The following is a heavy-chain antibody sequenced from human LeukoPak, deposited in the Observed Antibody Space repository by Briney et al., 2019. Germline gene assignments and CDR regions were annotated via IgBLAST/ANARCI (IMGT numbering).Heavy chain of an antibody. D-gene: IGHD2-2*01. V-gene: IGHV3-23*01. CDR1: GFTVSAYA. CDR2: ISGSGGST. CDR3: TKVTHIVVVPAAISPPYDY. J-gene: IGHJ4*02. Sequence: GVSLRLSCAASGFTVSAYAMAWVRQAPGKGLEWVSHISGSGGSTYYADSVKGRFTISRDNSKNTLHLQMNSLRAEDTAVYYCTKVTHIVVVPAAISPPYDYWGQGTLVTVSS.